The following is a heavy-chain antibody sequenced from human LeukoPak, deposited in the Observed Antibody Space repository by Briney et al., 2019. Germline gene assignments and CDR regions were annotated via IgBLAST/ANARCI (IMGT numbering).Heavy chain of an antibody. D-gene: IGHD3-10*01. CDR2: IYYSGNT. CDR1: GGSISSSSYY. Sequence: SETLSLTCTVSGGSISSSSYYWGWIRQPPGKGLEWIGSIYYSGNTYYNPSLKSRVTISVDTSKNQFSLKLSSVTAADTAVYYCARRVRSMVRGVISYYFDYWGQGTLVTVSS. V-gene: IGHV4-39*07. J-gene: IGHJ4*02. CDR3: ARRVRSMVRGVISYYFDY.